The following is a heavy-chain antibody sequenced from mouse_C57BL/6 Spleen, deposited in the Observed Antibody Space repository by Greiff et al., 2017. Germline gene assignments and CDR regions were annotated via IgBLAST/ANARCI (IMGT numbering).Heavy chain of an antibody. J-gene: IGHJ3*01. CDR2: INPGSGGT. D-gene: IGHD2-3*01. CDR1: GYAFTNYL. Sequence: VMLVESGAELVRPGPSVKVSCKASGYAFTNYLIEWVKQRPGQGLEWIGVINPGSGGTNYNEKFKGKATLTADKSSSTAYMQLSSLTSEDSAVYFCARRSLGWLLKGAWFAYWGQGTLVTVSA. CDR3: ARRSLGWLLKGAWFAY. V-gene: IGHV1-54*01.